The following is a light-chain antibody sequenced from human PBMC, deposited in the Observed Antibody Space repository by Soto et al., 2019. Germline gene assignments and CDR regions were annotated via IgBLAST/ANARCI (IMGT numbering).Light chain of an antibody. CDR2: EVN. CDR1: RSDVGGYNY. Sequence: SVLTQPASVSGSPGQSITISCTGTRSDVGGYNYVSWCQQHPGKAPKLMIYEVNNRPSGVSNRFSGSKSGNTASLTISGLQAEDEADYYCSSYTSSSTLVFGGGTKLTVL. V-gene: IGLV2-14*01. CDR3: SSYTSSSTLV. J-gene: IGLJ2*01.